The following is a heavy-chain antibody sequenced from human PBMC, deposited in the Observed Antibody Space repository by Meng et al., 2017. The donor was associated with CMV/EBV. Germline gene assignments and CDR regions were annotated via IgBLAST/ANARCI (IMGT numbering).Heavy chain of an antibody. CDR1: GYTFSNYG. Sequence: ASVKVSCKASGYTFSNYGIAWVRQAPGQGLEWMGWITTDDDSRKKQGRVTMNTDTSTSTAYMELRSLRSDDTAVYYCARGVPSAAAPRWVDPWGQGTLVTVSS. D-gene: IGHD6-13*01. CDR3: ARGVPSAAAPRWVDP. CDR2: ITTDDDSR. J-gene: IGHJ5*02. V-gene: IGHV1-18*01.